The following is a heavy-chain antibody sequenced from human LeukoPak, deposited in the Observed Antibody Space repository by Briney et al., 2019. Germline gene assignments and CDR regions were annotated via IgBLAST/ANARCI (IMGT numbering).Heavy chain of an antibody. CDR2: INPNSGGT. D-gene: IGHD1-26*01. Sequence: ASVKVSCKASGYTFTGYYMHWVRQAPGQGLEWMGWINPNSGGTNYAQKFQGRVTMTRDTSITTTYMELRRLRSDDTAVYYCARGGSGSYPLPLDFWGQETLVTVSS. J-gene: IGHJ4*02. CDR3: ARGGSGSYPLPLDF. V-gene: IGHV1-2*02. CDR1: GYTFTGYY.